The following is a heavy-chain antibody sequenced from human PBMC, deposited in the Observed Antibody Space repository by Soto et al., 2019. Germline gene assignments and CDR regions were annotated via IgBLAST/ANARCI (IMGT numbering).Heavy chain of an antibody. V-gene: IGHV3-30*18. D-gene: IGHD1-26*01. J-gene: IGHJ4*02. CDR1: GFNFSSYG. Sequence: GGSLRLSCVASGFNFSSYGMHWVRQAPGKGLEWVAIISYDGSNTYYADSVKGRFTISRDNSKNTLYLQMNSLRAEDTSVYYCAKEGGLSGSYYISSSYYFDYWGQGTLVTVSS. CDR3: AKEGGLSGSYYISSSYYFDY. CDR2: ISYDGSNT.